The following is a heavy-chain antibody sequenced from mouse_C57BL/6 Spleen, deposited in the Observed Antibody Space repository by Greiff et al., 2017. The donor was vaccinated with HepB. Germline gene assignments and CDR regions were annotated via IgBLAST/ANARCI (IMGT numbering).Heavy chain of an antibody. D-gene: IGHD3-2*02. CDR3: ARGSGPYYYAMDY. Sequence: EVKLQESGPGLVKPSQSLSLTCSVTGYSITSGYYWNWIRQFPGNKLEWMGYISYDGSNNYNPSLKNRISITRDTSKNQFFLKLNSVTTEDTATYYCARGSGPYYYAMDYWGQGTSVTVSS. CDR1: GYSITSGYY. CDR2: ISYDGSN. J-gene: IGHJ4*01. V-gene: IGHV3-6*01.